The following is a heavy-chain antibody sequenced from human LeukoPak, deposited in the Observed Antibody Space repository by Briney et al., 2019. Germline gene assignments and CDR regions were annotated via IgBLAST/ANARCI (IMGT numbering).Heavy chain of an antibody. CDR1: GYTFTGYY. J-gene: IGHJ4*02. CDR3: ARAISGSYSDFDY. D-gene: IGHD1-26*01. V-gene: IGHV1-2*02. Sequence: ASVKVSCKASGYTFTGYYMHWVRQAPGQGLEWMGWINPNSGGTNYAQKFQGKVTMTRDTSISTAYMELSRLRSDDTAVYYCARAISGSYSDFDYWGQGTLVTVSS. CDR2: INPNSGGT.